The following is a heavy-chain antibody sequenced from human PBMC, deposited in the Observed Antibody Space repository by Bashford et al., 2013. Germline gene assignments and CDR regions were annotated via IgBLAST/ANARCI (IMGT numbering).Heavy chain of an antibody. J-gene: IGHJ5*02. Sequence: APGKGLEWVANXNQDGSEKYYVDSVGGRFTISRDNAMYSLFLQMNSLRVEDSAIYFCARSPAIGTVDPWGQGTLVTVSS. V-gene: IGHV3-7*01. CDR2: XNQDGSEK. D-gene: IGHD6-13*01. CDR3: ARSPAIGTVDP.